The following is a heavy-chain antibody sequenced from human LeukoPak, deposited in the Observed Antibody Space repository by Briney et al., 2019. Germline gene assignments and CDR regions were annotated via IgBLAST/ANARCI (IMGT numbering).Heavy chain of an antibody. CDR3: ARAYVDTAMVTGYYYYMGV. Sequence: SETLSLTCTVSGGSISSYYWSWIRQPPGKGLEWIGYIYYSGSTNYNPSLKSRVTISVDTSKNQFSLKLSSVTAADTAVYYCARAYVDTAMVTGYYYYMGVWGKGTTVTVSS. V-gene: IGHV4-59*01. CDR1: GGSISSYY. D-gene: IGHD5-18*01. J-gene: IGHJ6*03. CDR2: IYYSGST.